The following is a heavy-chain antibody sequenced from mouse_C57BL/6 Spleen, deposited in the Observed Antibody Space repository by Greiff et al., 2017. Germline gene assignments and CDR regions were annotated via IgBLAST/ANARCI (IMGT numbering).Heavy chain of an antibody. CDR2: IHPNSGST. Sequence: QVHVKQPGAELVKPGASVKLSCKASGYTFTSYWMHWVKQRPGQGLEWIGMIHPNSGSTNYNEKFKSKATLTVDKSSSTAYMQLSSLTSEDSAVYYCAREDPLDYWGQGTTLTVSS. J-gene: IGHJ2*01. V-gene: IGHV1-64*01. CDR1: GYTFTSYW. CDR3: AREDPLDY.